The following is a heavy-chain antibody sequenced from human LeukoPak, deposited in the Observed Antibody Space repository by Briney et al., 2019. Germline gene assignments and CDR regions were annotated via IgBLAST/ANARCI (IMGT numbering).Heavy chain of an antibody. CDR3: AGPAAMTSDAFDI. CDR1: GGTFSSYA. Sequence: SVKVSCKASGGTFSSYAISWVRQAPGQGLEWMGRIIPILGIANYAQKFQGRVTITADKSTSTAYMELSSLRSEDTAVYYCAGPAAMTSDAFDIWGQGTMVTVSS. CDR2: IIPILGIA. V-gene: IGHV1-69*04. D-gene: IGHD2-2*01. J-gene: IGHJ3*02.